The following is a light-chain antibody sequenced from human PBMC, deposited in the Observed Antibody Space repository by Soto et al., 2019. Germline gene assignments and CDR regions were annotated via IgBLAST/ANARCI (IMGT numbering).Light chain of an antibody. CDR1: QDITNE. CDR2: YAS. CDR3: LQHENYPWT. V-gene: IGKV1-17*01. J-gene: IGKJ1*01. Sequence: DIQMTQYPSSLSASVGDRVTITCRASQDITNELGWYQQKPGKAPKRLIYYASNLQSGVPSRFSGSGFGTEFTLTISSLQTEDIATYYCLQHENYPWTFGQGTKVAIK.